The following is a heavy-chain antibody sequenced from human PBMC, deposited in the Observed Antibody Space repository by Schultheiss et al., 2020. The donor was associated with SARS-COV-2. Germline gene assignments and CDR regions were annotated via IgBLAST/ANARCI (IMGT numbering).Heavy chain of an antibody. CDR2: ISSSSYI. Sequence: GGSLRLSCAASGFTFSSYSMNWVRQAPGKGLEWVSSISSSSYIYYADSVKGRFTISRDNAKNSLYLQMNSLRAEDTAVYYCARVPPPRYCSSTSCYAIDYWGQGTLVTVSS. J-gene: IGHJ4*02. V-gene: IGHV3-21*01. CDR1: GFTFSSYS. D-gene: IGHD2-2*01. CDR3: ARVPPPRYCSSTSCYAIDY.